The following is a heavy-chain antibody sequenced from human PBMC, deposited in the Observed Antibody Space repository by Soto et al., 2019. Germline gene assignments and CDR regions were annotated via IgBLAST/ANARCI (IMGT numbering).Heavy chain of an antibody. CDR2: INAGNGNT. CDR1: GYTFTSYG. D-gene: IGHD4-17*01. Sequence: ASVKVSCKASGYTFTSYGMHWVRQAPGQRLEWMGWINAGNGNTKYSQKFQGRVTITRDTSASTAYMELSSLISEDTAVYYCARGDYVGWFDPWGQGTLVTVSS. CDR3: ARGDYVGWFDP. J-gene: IGHJ5*02. V-gene: IGHV1-3*01.